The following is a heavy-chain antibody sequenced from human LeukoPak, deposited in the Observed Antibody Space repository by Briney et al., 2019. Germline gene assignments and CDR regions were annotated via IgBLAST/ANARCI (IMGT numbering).Heavy chain of an antibody. CDR3: ARGPPWYFDL. D-gene: IGHD6-25*01. J-gene: IGHJ2*01. Sequence: QTGGSLRLSCAASGFNFRSYWMHWVRQAPGKGLVWVSRIKSDGSSTSYADSVKGRFTISRDNAKNTLYLHMNSLRAEDTAVYYCARGPPWYFDLWGRGTLVTVSS. CDR2: IKSDGSST. CDR1: GFNFRSYW. V-gene: IGHV3-74*01.